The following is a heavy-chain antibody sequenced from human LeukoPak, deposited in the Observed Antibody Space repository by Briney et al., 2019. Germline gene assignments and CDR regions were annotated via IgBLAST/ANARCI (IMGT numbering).Heavy chain of an antibody. V-gene: IGHV4-39*07. D-gene: IGHD5-12*01. CDR3: ARKDPGYSGYSDFDY. J-gene: IGHJ4*02. CDR1: GDSISSGSYY. CDR2: IYHSGST. Sequence: SQTLSLTCTVSGDSISSGSYYWGWIRQPPGKGLEWIGNIYHSGSTYYNPSLKSRVTISLDTSKNQFSLKLSSVTAADTAVYYCARKDPGYSGYSDFDYWGQGTLVTVSS.